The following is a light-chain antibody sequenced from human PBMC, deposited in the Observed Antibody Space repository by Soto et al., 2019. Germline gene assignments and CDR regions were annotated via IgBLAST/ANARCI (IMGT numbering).Light chain of an antibody. J-gene: IGKJ5*01. CDR1: QSVSSGY. CDR2: ATS. V-gene: IGKV3-20*01. CDR3: QQYGSSPPII. Sequence: EIVLTQSPGALSLSPGERATLSCRASQSVSSGYLAWYQQKPGQAPRLLIFATSRRATGIPDRFSGSGSGTDFTLTISRLEPEDVAVYYCQQYGSSPPIIFGQGTRLEIK.